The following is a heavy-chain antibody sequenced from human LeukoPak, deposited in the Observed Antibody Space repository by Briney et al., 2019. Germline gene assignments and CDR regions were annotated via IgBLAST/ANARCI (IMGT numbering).Heavy chain of an antibody. Sequence: PSETLSLTCTVSGGSISPYYWSWLRQPPGKGLEWIGYIYYSGSTNYNPSLKSRVTISVDTSKKQFSLKLNTVTAADTAVYYCARGKGYFGYWGQGTLVTVSS. CDR2: IYYSGST. V-gene: IGHV4-59*01. CDR3: ARGKGYFGY. J-gene: IGHJ4*02. CDR1: GGSISPYY.